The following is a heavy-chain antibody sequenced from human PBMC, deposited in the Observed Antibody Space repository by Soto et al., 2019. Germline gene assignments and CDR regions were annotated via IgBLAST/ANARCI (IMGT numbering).Heavy chain of an antibody. J-gene: IGHJ1*01. V-gene: IGHV3-30-3*01. CDR3: VRGGDSSGYYYRQYFQH. CDR1: GFSFSTNA. Sequence: QVQLVESGGGVVQPGRSLRLSCAASGFSFSTNAMNWVRQAPGKGLEWAAVISYDGSNKYYADSVKGRFTISRDNSKNTLYLQMNSLRAEDTAVYYCVRGGDSSGYYYRQYFQHWGQGTLVTVSS. D-gene: IGHD3-22*01. CDR2: ISYDGSNK.